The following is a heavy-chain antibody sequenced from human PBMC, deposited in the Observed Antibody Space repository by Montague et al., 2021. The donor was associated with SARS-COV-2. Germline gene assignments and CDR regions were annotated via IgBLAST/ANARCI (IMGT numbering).Heavy chain of an antibody. CDR3: ARGGRQWLVIVPRYYFDY. V-gene: IGHV4-34*01. CDR1: GGSFSGYH. Sequence: SETLSLTCAVYGGSFSGYHWSWIRQPPGKGLEWIGEINHSGRTNYNPSLKSRVTISVDKSKNQFSLKLSSVTAADTAVYYCARGGRQWLVIVPRYYFDYWGQGTLVTVSS. CDR2: INHSGRT. D-gene: IGHD6-19*01. J-gene: IGHJ4*01.